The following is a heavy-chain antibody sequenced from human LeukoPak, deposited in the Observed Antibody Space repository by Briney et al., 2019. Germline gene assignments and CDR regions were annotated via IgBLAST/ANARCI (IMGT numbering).Heavy chain of an antibody. J-gene: IGHJ3*02. CDR1: GGSFSGYY. D-gene: IGHD6-13*01. CDR2: INHSGST. Sequence: PSETLSLTCAVYGGSFSGYYWSWIRQPPGKGLEWIGEINHSGSTNYNPSLKSRVTISVDTSKNQFSLKLSSVTAADTAVYYCARDQGIAAADLDAFDIWGQGTMVTVSS. V-gene: IGHV4-34*01. CDR3: ARDQGIAAADLDAFDI.